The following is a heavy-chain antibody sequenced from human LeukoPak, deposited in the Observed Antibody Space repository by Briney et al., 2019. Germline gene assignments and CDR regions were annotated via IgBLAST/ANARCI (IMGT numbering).Heavy chain of an antibody. CDR2: ISPGDSNT. D-gene: IGHD3-22*01. Sequence: PGESLKISCKTSGYSFTSYWIGWVRQMPGKGLEWMGIISPGDSNTTYSPSFQGQVTISADKSITTVYLQWNSLKASDTAMYYCARSFYHDSSGFVHYWGQGALVTVSS. J-gene: IGHJ4*02. CDR3: ARSFYHDSSGFVHY. V-gene: IGHV5-51*03. CDR1: GYSFTSYW.